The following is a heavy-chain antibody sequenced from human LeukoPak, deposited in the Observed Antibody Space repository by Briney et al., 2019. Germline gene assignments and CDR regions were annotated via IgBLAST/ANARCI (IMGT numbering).Heavy chain of an antibody. V-gene: IGHV3-23*01. D-gene: IGHD3-22*01. CDR1: GFTFSSYA. CDR3: AKVAFDSSGYYYYYFDY. Sequence: GGSLRLSCAASGFTFSSYAMSWVRQAPGKGLEWVSAISGSGGSTYYADSVKGRFTISRDNSKNTLYLQMNSLRAEDTAVYYCAKVAFDSSGYYYYYFDYWGQGTLVTVSS. CDR2: ISGSGGST. J-gene: IGHJ4*02.